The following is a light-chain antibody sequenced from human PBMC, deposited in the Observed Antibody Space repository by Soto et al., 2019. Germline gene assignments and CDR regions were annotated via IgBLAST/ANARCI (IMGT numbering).Light chain of an antibody. CDR2: GAS. Sequence: EIVLTQSPGTLSLSPGERATLSCRASQSVSSNYLAWYQQKFGQAPRLLIYGASSRATGIPDRFSGSGSGTDFTLTISRLEPEDFAVYYCQQYGNSPYTFGQGTKLEIK. CDR3: QQYGNSPYT. J-gene: IGKJ2*01. CDR1: QSVSSNY. V-gene: IGKV3-20*01.